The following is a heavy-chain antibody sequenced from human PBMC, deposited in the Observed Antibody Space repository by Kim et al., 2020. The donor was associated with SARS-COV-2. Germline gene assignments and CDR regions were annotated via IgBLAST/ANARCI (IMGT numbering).Heavy chain of an antibody. J-gene: IGHJ4*02. V-gene: IGHV4-34*01. D-gene: IGHD3-22*01. CDR1: GGSFSGYY. Sequence: SETLSLTCAVYGGSFSGYYWSWIRQPPGKGLEWIGEINHSGSTNYNPSLKSRVTISVDTSKNTFSLKLSSVTAADTAVYYCARGTRVWYYYDSSGYYDYWGQGTLVTVSS. CDR3: ARGTRVWYYYDSSGYYDY. CDR2: INHSGST.